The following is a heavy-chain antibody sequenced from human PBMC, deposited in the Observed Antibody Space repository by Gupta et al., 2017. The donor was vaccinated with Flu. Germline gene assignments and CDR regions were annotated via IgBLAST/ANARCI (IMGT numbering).Heavy chain of an antibody. CDR2: INAGNGNT. CDR1: GYPFTSYA. Sequence: QVQLVQSGAEVKKPGASVKVSCKASGYPFTSYAMHWVRTAPGQRLEWRGWINAGNGNTKYSQKFQGRVTITRDTSASTAYMELSSLRSEDTAVYYCARDGVGRAVAGTYDYWGQGTLVTVSS. J-gene: IGHJ4*02. D-gene: IGHD6-19*01. V-gene: IGHV1-3*01. CDR3: ARDGVGRAVAGTYDY.